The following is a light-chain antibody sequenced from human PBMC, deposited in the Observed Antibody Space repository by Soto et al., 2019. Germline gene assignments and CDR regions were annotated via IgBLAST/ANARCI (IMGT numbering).Light chain of an antibody. J-gene: IGLJ1*01. CDR1: SSDVGKYDY. Sequence: QSVLTQPPSASGSPGQSVTISCTGTSSDVGKYDYVSWFQHHPGKAPKLIIYEVSKRPSGVPDRFAGSKSGSTASLTVSGLQTEDEADYYRNSRVTGSHVFATGSTVTVL. CDR2: EVS. V-gene: IGLV2-8*01. CDR3: NSRVTGSHV.